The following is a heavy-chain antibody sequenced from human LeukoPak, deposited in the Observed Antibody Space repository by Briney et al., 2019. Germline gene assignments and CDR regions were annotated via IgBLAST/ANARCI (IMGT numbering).Heavy chain of an antibody. CDR1: GFIFSDYY. CDR2: ISGSGGDI. CDR3: VRNLAVAGTCFDS. Sequence: GGSLRLSCAASGFIFSDYYMSWIRQTPGKGLEWISYISGSGGDIYYVDSVKGRFTISRDNSKNSLYLQMNSLRAEDTALYYCVRNLAVAGTCFDSWGQGTLVTVSS. J-gene: IGHJ4*02. V-gene: IGHV3-11*01. D-gene: IGHD6-19*01.